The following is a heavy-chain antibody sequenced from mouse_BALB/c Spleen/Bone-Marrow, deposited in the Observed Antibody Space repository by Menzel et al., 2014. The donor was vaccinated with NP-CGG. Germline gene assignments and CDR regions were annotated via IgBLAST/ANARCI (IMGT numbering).Heavy chain of an antibody. CDR1: GFNIKDYY. Sequence: EVQLQQSGAELVRSGASVKLSCTASGFNIKDYYMHWVKQRPEQGLEWIGWIDPENGDTEYAPKFQGKATMTADTSSNTAYLQLSSLTSEDTAVYYCASYRYAWYFDVRGAGTPVTVSS. J-gene: IGHJ1*01. V-gene: IGHV14-4*02. CDR3: ASYRYAWYFDV. CDR2: IDPENGDT. D-gene: IGHD2-14*01.